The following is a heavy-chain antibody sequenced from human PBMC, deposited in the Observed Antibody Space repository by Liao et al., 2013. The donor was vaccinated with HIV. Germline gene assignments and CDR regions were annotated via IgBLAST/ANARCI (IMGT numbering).Heavy chain of an antibody. V-gene: IGHV4-4*07. Sequence: QVQLQESGPGLVKPSQTLSLTCTVYGGSFSGYYWSWIRQPAGKGLEWIGRVYTSGSTNYNPSLKSRVTISVDTSKNQFSLKLSSVTAADTAVYYCARVVRGVRVYAFDIWGQGTMVTVSS. CDR3: ARVVRGVRVYAFDI. D-gene: IGHD3-10*02. CDR1: GGSFSGYY. J-gene: IGHJ3*02. CDR2: VYTSGST.